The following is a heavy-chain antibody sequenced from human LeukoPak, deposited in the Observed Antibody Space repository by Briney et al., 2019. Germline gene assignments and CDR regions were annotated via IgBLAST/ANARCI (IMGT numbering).Heavy chain of an antibody. CDR3: ARGTYSSSLRGGDY. D-gene: IGHD6-13*01. V-gene: IGHV3-48*02. CDR2: ISSSSTTI. J-gene: IGHJ4*02. CDR1: XXTXSSYS. Sequence: LRLSXXASXXTXSSYSMNWVRQAXGKGLEWVSYISSSSTTIYYADSVKGRFTISRDNAKNSLYLQMNSLRDEDTAVYYCARGTYSSSLRGGDYWGQGTLVTVSS.